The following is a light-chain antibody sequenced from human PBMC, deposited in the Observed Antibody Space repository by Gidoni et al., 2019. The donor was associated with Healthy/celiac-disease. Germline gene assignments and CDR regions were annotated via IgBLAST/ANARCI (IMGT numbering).Light chain of an antibody. CDR1: KLGDKY. J-gene: IGLJ2*01. Sequence: SYELTQPTSVTVSPGQTASITCSGDKLGDKYACWYQQKPGQSPVLVIYQDSKRPSGIPERFSGSNSGNTATLTISGTQAMDEADYYCQAWDSSTVSVVFGGGTKLTVL. V-gene: IGLV3-1*01. CDR3: QAWDSSTVSVV. CDR2: QDS.